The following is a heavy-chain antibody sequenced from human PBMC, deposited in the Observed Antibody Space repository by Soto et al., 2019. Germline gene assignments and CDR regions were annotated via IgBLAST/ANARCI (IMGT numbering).Heavy chain of an antibody. Sequence: EVQLLESGGGLVQPGGSLRLSCAASGFTFNNYAMTWVRQAPGNGLEWVSAISGGGDTTSYADSVKGRFTVSRDGSKNTLYLQMSSLSAEDTALYYCAKGRGGSGSLTPRVDFWGQGTLVTVSS. CDR3: AKGRGGSGSLTPRVDF. V-gene: IGHV3-23*01. D-gene: IGHD3-10*01. CDR1: GFTFNNYA. J-gene: IGHJ4*02. CDR2: ISGGGDTT.